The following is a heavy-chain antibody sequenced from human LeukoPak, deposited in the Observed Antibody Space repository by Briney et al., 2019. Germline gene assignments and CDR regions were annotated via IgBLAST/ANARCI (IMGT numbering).Heavy chain of an antibody. D-gene: IGHD5-18*01. CDR3: AKDYTSGYDY. CDR2: ISYDGSNK. J-gene: IGHJ4*02. Sequence: GGSLRLSCAASGFTFSSYWVSWVRQAPGKGLEWVAVISYDGSNKYYADSVKGRFTISRDNSKNTLYLQMNSLRAEDTAVYYCAKDYTSGYDYWGQGTLVTVSS. V-gene: IGHV3-30*18. CDR1: GFTFSSYW.